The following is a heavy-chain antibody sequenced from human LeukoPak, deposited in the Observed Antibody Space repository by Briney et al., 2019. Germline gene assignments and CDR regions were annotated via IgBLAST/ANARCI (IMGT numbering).Heavy chain of an antibody. D-gene: IGHD6-13*01. J-gene: IGHJ3*01. V-gene: IGHV5-51*01. CDR2: IHPGDSDT. CDR1: GYSFTTYW. CDR3: ARQDLAAAFDV. Sequence: GAYLKISCRGSGYSFTTYWFGWVRPLPGKGLEWMGIIHPGDSDTRYSPSFQGQVTISADRSISTAYLQWSSLKASDTAMYYCARQDLAAAFDVWGQGRMVTVSS.